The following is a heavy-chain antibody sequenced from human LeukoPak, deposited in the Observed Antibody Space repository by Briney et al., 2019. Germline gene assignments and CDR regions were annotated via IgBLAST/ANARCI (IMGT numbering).Heavy chain of an antibody. J-gene: IGHJ3*02. V-gene: IGHV4-39*07. CDR3: AREGFGESHDAFDI. CDR2: IYYSGST. Sequence: SETLSLTCTVSGGSISSSSYYWGWIRQPPGKGLEWIGSIYYSGSTYYNPSLKSRVPISVATSKNQFSLKLSSVTAADTAVYYCAREGFGESHDAFDIWGQGTMVTVSS. D-gene: IGHD3-10*01. CDR1: GGSISSSSYY.